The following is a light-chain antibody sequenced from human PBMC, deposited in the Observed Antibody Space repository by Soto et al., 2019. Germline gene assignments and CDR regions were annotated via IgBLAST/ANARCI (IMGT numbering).Light chain of an antibody. CDR1: SSNIGSNT. CDR3: AAWDDSLNGHVV. Sequence: QSVLTQPPSASGTPGQRVIISCSGSSSNIGSNTVNWYQQLPGTAPKLLIYSNNQRPSGVPDRFSGSKSGTSASLAISGLQSEDEADYYCAAWDDSLNGHVVFGGGTKVTVL. V-gene: IGLV1-44*01. CDR2: SNN. J-gene: IGLJ2*01.